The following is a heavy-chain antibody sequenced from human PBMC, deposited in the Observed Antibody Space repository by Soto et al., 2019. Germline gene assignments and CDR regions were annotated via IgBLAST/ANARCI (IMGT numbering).Heavy chain of an antibody. J-gene: IGHJ4*02. D-gene: IGHD3-10*01. CDR3: ATGYSGSYNQQDY. CDR1: GGTFSSYA. V-gene: IGHV1-69*13. CDR2: IIPIFGTA. Sequence: RASVKVSCKASGGTFSSYAISWVRQAPGQGLEWMGGIIPIFGTANYAQKFQGRVTITADESTSTAYMELSSLRSEDTAVYYCATGYSGSYNQQDYWGQGTLVTVSS.